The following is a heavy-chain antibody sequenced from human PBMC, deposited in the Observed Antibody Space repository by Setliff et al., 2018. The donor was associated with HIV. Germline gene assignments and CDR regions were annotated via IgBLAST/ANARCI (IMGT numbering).Heavy chain of an antibody. CDR2: IKHDGNEK. D-gene: IGHD6-13*01. Sequence: LRLSCAASGFTFSNYWMSWVRQAPGKGLEWVASIKHDGNEKYYVESVKGRFTISRDALKNSLYLQMNSLRAEDTAVYYCAKPSSSWDGGFFDPWGLGTLVTVS. J-gene: IGHJ5*02. CDR3: AKPSSSWDGGFFDP. CDR1: GFTFSNYW. V-gene: IGHV3-7*01.